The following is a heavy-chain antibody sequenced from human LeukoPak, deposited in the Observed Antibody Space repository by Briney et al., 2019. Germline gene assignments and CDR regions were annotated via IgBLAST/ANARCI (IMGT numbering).Heavy chain of an antibody. D-gene: IGHD3-3*01. CDR1: GYTFTSYG. Sequence: GASVKVSCKASGYTFTSYGISWVRQAPGQGLEWMGWISAYNGNTNYAQKLQGRVTMTTDTSTSTAYMELRSLRSDDTAVYYCARANGPKAYDFWSGYYDNWFDPWGQGTLVTVSP. V-gene: IGHV1-18*01. J-gene: IGHJ5*02. CDR2: ISAYNGNT. CDR3: ARANGPKAYDFWSGYYDNWFDP.